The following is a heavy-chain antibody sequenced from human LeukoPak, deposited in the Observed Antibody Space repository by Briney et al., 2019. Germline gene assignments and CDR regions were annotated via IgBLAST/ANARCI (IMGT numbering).Heavy chain of an antibody. CDR3: ARGGPEYSSSKYYFDY. V-gene: IGHV1-18*01. CDR2: ISAYNGNT. J-gene: IGHJ4*02. D-gene: IGHD6-6*01. CDR1: GYTFTSYG. Sequence: GASVKVSCKASGYTFTSYGISWVRQAPGQGLEWMGWISAYNGNTNYAQKLQGRVTMTRDTSISTAYMELSRLRSDDTAVYYCARGGPEYSSSKYYFDYWGQGTLVTVSS.